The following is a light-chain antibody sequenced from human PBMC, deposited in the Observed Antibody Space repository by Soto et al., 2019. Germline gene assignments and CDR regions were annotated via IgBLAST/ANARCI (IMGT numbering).Light chain of an antibody. J-gene: IGKJ1*01. CDR1: QSVSSN. CDR2: GAS. V-gene: IGKV3-15*01. Sequence: EIVMTQSPATLSVSPGERATLSCRASQSVSSNLAWYQQKPGQAPRLLIYGASTGATGIPARFSGSGSGTEFTLTISSLQSEDFAVYYCQQYNNWPGRTFGQGTKVDIK. CDR3: QQYNNWPGRT.